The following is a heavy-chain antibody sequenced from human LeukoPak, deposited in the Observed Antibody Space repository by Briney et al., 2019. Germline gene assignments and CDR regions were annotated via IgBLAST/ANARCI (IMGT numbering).Heavy chain of an antibody. CDR2: ISGSGGTT. V-gene: IGHV3-23*01. Sequence: GGSLRLSCAVSGFTFSSYAMSWVRQAPGKGLEWVSGISGSGGTTYYADSVKGRFTISRDNSKKTLYLQMNRLRAEDTAVYYCAKENLAAALPDNWFDPWGQGTLVTVSS. CDR1: GFTFSSYA. J-gene: IGHJ5*02. D-gene: IGHD2-2*01. CDR3: AKENLAAALPDNWFDP.